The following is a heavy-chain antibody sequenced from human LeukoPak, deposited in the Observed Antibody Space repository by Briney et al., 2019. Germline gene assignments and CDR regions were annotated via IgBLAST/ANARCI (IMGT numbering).Heavy chain of an antibody. D-gene: IGHD2-2*01. CDR2: ISYDGSNK. V-gene: IGHV3-30-3*01. CDR3: ARMGYCSSTSCYQDAFDI. J-gene: IGHJ3*02. Sequence: GGSLRLSCAASGFTFSSYAMHWVRQAPGKGLEWVAVISYDGSNKYYADSVKGRFTISRDNSKNTLYLQMNSLRAEDTAVYYCARMGYCSSTSCYQDAFDIWGQGTMVTVSS. CDR1: GFTFSSYA.